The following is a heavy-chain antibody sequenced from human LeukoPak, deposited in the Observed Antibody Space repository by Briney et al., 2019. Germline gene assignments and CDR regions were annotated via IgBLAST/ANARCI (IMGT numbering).Heavy chain of an antibody. CDR3: ARGPGSQADY. V-gene: IGHV4-34*01. Sequence: SQTLSLTCAVDGGSFSGYYWSWIRQPPGKGLEWIGEINHSGSTNYNPSLKSRVTISVDTSKNQFSLKLSSVTAADTAVYYCARGPGSQADYWGQGTLVTVSS. CDR2: INHSGST. J-gene: IGHJ4*02. CDR1: GGSFSGYY. D-gene: IGHD5-12*01.